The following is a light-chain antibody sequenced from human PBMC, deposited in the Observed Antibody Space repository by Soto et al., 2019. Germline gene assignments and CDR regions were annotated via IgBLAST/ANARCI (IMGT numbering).Light chain of an antibody. CDR2: SNN. J-gene: IGLJ1*01. CDR1: RSNIASNT. CDR3: AAWDDSLNGYV. V-gene: IGLV1-44*01. Sequence: QSVLTQAPSASGTPGQRVSISCSGSRSNIASNTVNWFQQLPGTAPKVLIYSNNQRPSGVPDRFSGSKSGTSASLAISGLQSEDEADYYCAAWDDSLNGYVFGTGTKVTVL.